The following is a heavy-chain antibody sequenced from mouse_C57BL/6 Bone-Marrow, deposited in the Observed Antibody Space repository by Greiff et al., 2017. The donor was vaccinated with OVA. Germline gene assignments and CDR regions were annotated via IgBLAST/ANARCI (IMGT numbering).Heavy chain of an antibody. D-gene: IGHD2-1*01. CDR3: ATMVKRAWFAY. Sequence: EVQVVESGPELVKPGDSVKISCKASGYSFTGYFMNWVMQSHGKSLEWIRRINPYNGDTFYNQKFKGKATLTVDKSSSTAHMELRSLTSEDSAVYYCATMVKRAWFAYWGQGTLVTVSA. V-gene: IGHV1-20*01. CDR2: INPYNGDT. CDR1: GYSFTGYF. J-gene: IGHJ3*01.